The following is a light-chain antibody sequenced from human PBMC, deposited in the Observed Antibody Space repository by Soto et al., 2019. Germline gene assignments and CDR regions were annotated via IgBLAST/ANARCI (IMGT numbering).Light chain of an antibody. CDR3: AAWYDRLSGYV. CDR1: DSNVGSKS. V-gene: IGLV1-47*02. Sequence: QSVLTQPPSASGTPGQRITISGSGSDSNVGSKSVYWYHQVPGTAPKLRIESNNQRPSGVPDRFSGSKSVPSASLAISGLRSEDEGDYYCAAWYDRLSGYVFGTGTKLTVL. J-gene: IGLJ1*01. CDR2: SNN.